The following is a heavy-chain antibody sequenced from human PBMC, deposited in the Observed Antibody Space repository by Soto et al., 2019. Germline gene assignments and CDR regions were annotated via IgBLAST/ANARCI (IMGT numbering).Heavy chain of an antibody. V-gene: IGHV6-1*01. CDR1: GDSVSSNSAG. CDR2: TYYRSKWYY. J-gene: IGHJ4*01. CDR3: ARGEQYSGRIFDY. Sequence: PSQTLSLACAITGDSVSSNSAGWSWVRQSPSRGLEWLGRTYYRSKWYYEYAVSVRGRITINPDTSKNQYSLQLNSVTPEDTAVYFCARGEQYSGRIFDYWGQGTLVTVSS. D-gene: IGHD1-26*01.